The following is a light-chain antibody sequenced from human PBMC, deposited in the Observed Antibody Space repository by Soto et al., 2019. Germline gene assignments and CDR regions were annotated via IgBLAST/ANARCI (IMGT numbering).Light chain of an antibody. Sequence: EVVLTQSPATLSLSPGERATLSCRASQSVTYYLAWYQQKPGQAPRLLIYDACDRATGIPARFSGSGSGTDFTLTISSLEPEDFAVYYCHQRYNWPWTFGQGTKVEIK. V-gene: IGKV3-11*01. CDR1: QSVTYY. J-gene: IGKJ1*01. CDR3: HQRYNWPWT. CDR2: DAC.